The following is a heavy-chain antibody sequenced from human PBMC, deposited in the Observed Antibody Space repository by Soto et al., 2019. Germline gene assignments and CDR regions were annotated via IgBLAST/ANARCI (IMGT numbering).Heavy chain of an antibody. J-gene: IGHJ4*02. CDR2: STHTGNT. V-gene: IGHV1-18*01. Sequence: ASVKGSCTTSGYAFPHYVINWVRQAPGHGLEWMGFSTHTGNTNYAQNFQGRVVLTTDTSTSTAYMEVTSLRSDDTAVYYCARSGEHPLDYWGQGTPVTVSS. CDR1: GYAFPHYV. CDR3: ARSGEHPLDY. D-gene: IGHD1-26*01.